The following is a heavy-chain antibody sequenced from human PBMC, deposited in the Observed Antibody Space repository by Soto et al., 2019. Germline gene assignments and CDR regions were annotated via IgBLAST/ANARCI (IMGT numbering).Heavy chain of an antibody. CDR1: GGSIRSSSYY. D-gene: IGHD3-10*01. CDR2: IYYSGNT. J-gene: IGHJ4*02. CDR3: ATLPDWGSGSN. V-gene: IGHV4-39*01. Sequence: QLQLQESGPGLVKPSATLSLTCTVSGGSIRSSSYYWGWIRQSPGRGLERIGNIYYSGNTYYNTSLKSRVTMTIDTSKNQFSLKLTAVTAADSAVYYCATLPDWGSGSNWGQGTLVTVSS.